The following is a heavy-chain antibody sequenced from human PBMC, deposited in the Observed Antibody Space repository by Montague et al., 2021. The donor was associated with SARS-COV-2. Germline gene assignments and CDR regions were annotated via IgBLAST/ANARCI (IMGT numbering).Heavy chain of an antibody. D-gene: IGHD2/OR15-2a*01. V-gene: IGHV4-39*07. CDR2: HEKTTRS. Sequence: SETLSLTCTVSGVVELRSRSEEHRSELQSHHELVCHILHEKTTRSNYNPALKSRVTISIDTSKNQFFLRLSSVTAADTALYFCTRARSKDIDYWGQGALVTVSS. CDR1: GVVELRSRSE. CDR3: TRARSKDIDY. J-gene: IGHJ4*02.